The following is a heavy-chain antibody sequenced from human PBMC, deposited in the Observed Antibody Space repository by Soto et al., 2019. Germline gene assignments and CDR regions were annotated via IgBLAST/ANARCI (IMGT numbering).Heavy chain of an antibody. D-gene: IGHD1-1*01. CDR2: ISAYNGNT. J-gene: IGHJ3*02. Sequence: ASVKVSCKASGYTFTSYGISWVRQAPGQGLEWMGWISAYNGNTNYAQKLQGRVTMTTDTSTSTAYMELRSLRSDDTAVYYCAQLVHLERRDSAFDIWGQGTMVTVSS. CDR3: AQLVHLERRDSAFDI. V-gene: IGHV1-18*04. CDR1: GYTFTSYG.